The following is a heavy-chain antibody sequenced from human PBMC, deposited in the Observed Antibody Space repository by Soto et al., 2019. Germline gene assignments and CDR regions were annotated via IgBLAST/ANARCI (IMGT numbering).Heavy chain of an antibody. V-gene: IGHV3-23*01. CDR2: ISFTGRGT. Sequence: GGSLRLSCAASGFTFSSYDMSWVRQAPGKGLEYVSSISFTGRGTYYADSEKGRFTISRDNSKNTLYLQRNSLRVEDTAVYYCARTTRTKGGDYGGQGTLVNAPQ. CDR3: ARTTRTKGGDY. D-gene: IGHD4-17*01. J-gene: IGHJ4*02. CDR1: GFTFSSYD.